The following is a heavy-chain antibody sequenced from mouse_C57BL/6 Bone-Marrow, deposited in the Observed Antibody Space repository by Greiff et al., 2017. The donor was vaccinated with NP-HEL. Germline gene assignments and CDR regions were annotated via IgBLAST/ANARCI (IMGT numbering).Heavy chain of an antibody. J-gene: IGHJ1*03. Sequence: VQRVESGAELVKPGASVKISCKASGYAFSSYWMNWVKQRPGKGFEWIGQIYPGDGDTNYNGKFKGKATLTADKSSSTAYMQLSSLTSEDSAVYFCARTGDSSAVDWYFDVWGTGTTVTVSS. V-gene: IGHV1-80*01. CDR1: GYAFSSYW. CDR2: IYPGDGDT. CDR3: ARTGDSSAVDWYFDV. D-gene: IGHD1-1*01.